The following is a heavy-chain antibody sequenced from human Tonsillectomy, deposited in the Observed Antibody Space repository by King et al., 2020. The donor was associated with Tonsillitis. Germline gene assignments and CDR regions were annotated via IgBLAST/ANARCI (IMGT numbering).Heavy chain of an antibody. CDR1: GFTFSNYP. CDR2: ISYDGINK. CDR3: AGGVDEWGTDY. V-gene: IGHV3-30*01. Sequence: QLVQSGGGVVQPGRSLRLSCAASGFTFSNYPMHWVRQAPGKGLEWVAVISYDGINKYFADSVKGRFTISRENSQNTMYLQVTSLRVEDTAVYYCAGGVDEWGTDYWGQGTLVTVSS. D-gene: IGHD3-16*01. J-gene: IGHJ4*02.